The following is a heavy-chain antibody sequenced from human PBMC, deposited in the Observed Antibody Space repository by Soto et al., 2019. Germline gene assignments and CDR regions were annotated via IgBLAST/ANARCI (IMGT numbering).Heavy chain of an antibody. J-gene: IGHJ4*02. V-gene: IGHV4-39*01. D-gene: IGHD4-4*01. CDR2: IYYSGST. Sequence: QLQLQESGPGLVKPSETLSLTCTVSGGSISSSSYYWGWIRQPPGQGLEWIGSIYYSGSTYYNPSLKSRVTISVDTSKNQFSLKLSSVTAADTAVYYCARSSILYYFDYWGQGTLVTVSS. CDR3: ARSSILYYFDY. CDR1: GGSISSSSYY.